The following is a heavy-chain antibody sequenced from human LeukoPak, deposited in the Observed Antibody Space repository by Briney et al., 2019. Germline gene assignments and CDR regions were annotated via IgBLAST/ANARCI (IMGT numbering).Heavy chain of an antibody. CDR3: AKCGEAVAGTGYWYFDL. D-gene: IGHD6-19*01. CDR2: ISGSGGST. V-gene: IGHV3-23*01. J-gene: IGHJ2*01. Sequence: PGGSLRLSCAASGFTFSSYAMSWVRQAPGKGLEWVSAISGSGGSTYYADSVKGRFTIYRDNSKNTLYLQMNSLRAEDTAVYYCAKCGEAVAGTGYWYFDLWGRGTLVTVSS. CDR1: GFTFSSYA.